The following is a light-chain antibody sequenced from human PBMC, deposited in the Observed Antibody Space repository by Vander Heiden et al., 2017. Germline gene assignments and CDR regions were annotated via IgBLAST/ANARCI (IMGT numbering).Light chain of an antibody. CDR2: GNN. Sequence: QSVLTLPPSVPGAPGQRVIISFTVSSSHIGAGYDVHWYQQLPGTAPKLLIYGNNNRPSGVPDRFSGSKSGTSASLAITGRQAEDEADYYCQSYESSLGEGVFGGGTKLTVL. CDR1: SSHIGAGYD. CDR3: QSYESSLGEGV. J-gene: IGLJ3*02. V-gene: IGLV1-40*01.